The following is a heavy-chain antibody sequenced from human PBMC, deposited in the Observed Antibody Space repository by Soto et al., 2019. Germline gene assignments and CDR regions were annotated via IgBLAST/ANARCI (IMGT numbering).Heavy chain of an antibody. J-gene: IGHJ4*02. CDR2: MNPNSGNT. CDR3: ARGRGPCSGGSCYPY. V-gene: IGHV1-8*01. Sequence: ASLKVSCKASGYTFNSYDINWVRQATGQGLEWMGWMNPNSGNTGYAQKFQGRVTMTRNTSISTAYMELSSLRSEDTAVYYCARGRGPCSGGSCYPYWGQGTLVTVSS. CDR1: GYTFNSYD. D-gene: IGHD2-15*01.